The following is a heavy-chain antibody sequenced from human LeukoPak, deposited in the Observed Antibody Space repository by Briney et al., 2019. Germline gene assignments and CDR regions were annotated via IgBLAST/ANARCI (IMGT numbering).Heavy chain of an antibody. D-gene: IGHD2-2*01. Sequence: GGSLGLSCAASGFTFSTYAMTWVRQAPGEGLEWVSGISGSGGSTYYTDSVKGRFTISRDNSKNTLHLQMSSLRAEDTALYYCVKDRCDRTTCPEVWGQGTLVTVSS. V-gene: IGHV3-23*01. CDR3: VKDRCDRTTCPEV. J-gene: IGHJ4*02. CDR1: GFTFSTYA. CDR2: ISGSGGST.